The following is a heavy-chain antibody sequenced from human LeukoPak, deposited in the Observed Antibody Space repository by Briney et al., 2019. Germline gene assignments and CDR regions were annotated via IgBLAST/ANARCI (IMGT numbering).Heavy chain of an antibody. J-gene: IGHJ5*02. Sequence: SETLSLTCIVSGGSISSSSYYWGWIRQPPGKGLEWIGSIYYSGSTYYNPSLKSRVTISVDTSKNQFSLKLSSVTAADTAVYYCASVGSWGQGTLVTVSS. V-gene: IGHV4-39*07. CDR1: GGSISSSSYY. CDR3: ASVGS. CDR2: IYYSGST.